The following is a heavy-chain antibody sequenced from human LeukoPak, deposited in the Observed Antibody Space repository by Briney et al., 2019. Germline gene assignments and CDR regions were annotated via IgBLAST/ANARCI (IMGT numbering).Heavy chain of an antibody. CDR3: ARSRYCSSTSCYIPRWFDP. Sequence: PSETLSLTCAVYGGSFSDYYWSWIRQPPGKGLEWIGEINHSGSTNYNPSLKSRVTISVDTSKNQFSLKLSSVTAADTAVYYCARSRYCSSTSCYIPRWFDPWGQGTLVTVSS. CDR1: GGSFSDYY. V-gene: IGHV4-34*01. J-gene: IGHJ5*02. CDR2: INHSGST. D-gene: IGHD2-2*02.